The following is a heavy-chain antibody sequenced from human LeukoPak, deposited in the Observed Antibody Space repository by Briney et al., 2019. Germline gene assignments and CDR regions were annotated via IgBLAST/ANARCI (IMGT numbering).Heavy chain of an antibody. Sequence: PGGSLRLSCAASGFSFSTYSMNWVRQAPGKGLEWVSSISSASAYTYYADSLKGRFTISRDNAKNSLYLEMNSLRAEDTAIYYCARARGGYDYCFDFWGQGTLVTVSS. J-gene: IGHJ4*02. CDR3: ARARGGYDYCFDF. CDR2: ISSASAYT. V-gene: IGHV3-21*01. D-gene: IGHD5-12*01. CDR1: GFSFSTYS.